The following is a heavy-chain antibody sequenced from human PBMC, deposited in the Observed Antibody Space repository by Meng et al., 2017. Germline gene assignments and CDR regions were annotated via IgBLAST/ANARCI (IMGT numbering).Heavy chain of an antibody. CDR2: IYYSGSN. D-gene: IGHD2-15*01. V-gene: IGHV4-61*01. J-gene: IGHJ4*02. Sequence: VRVPESGPGVVRPSEPLSLPCTVYGGSVSSGSYYWSWIRQPPGKGLEWIGYIYYSGSNNYNPSLKSRVTISVDTSKNQFSLKLSSVTAADTAVYYCARDCSGGSCYSIGVWGQGTLVTVSS. CDR3: ARDCSGGSCYSIGV. CDR1: GGSVSSGSYY.